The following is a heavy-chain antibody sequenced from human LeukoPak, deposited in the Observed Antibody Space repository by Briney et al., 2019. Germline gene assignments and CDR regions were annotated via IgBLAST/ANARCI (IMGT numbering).Heavy chain of an antibody. J-gene: IGHJ2*01. CDR3: ARRGRGWYFDL. D-gene: IGHD3-10*01. CDR1: GGSFSGYY. Sequence: PSETLSLTCAVYGGSFSGYYWSWIRQPPGKGLEWIGEINHSGSTNYNPSLKSRVTISVDTSKNQFSLKLSSVTAADTAVYYCARRGRGWYFDLWGRGTLVTVSS. CDR2: INHSGST. V-gene: IGHV4-34*01.